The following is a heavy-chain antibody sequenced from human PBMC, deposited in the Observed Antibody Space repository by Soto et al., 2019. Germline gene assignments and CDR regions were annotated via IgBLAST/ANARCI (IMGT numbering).Heavy chain of an antibody. V-gene: IGHV3-48*03. Sequence: EVQLVESGGGLVQPGGSLRLSCAASGFTFSSYEMNWVRQAPGKGLEWVSYISSSGSTIYYADSVKGRFTISRDNAKNSLYLQMNSLRAEDTAVYYCARDHIADYSNFNWFDPWGQGPLVTVSS. D-gene: IGHD4-4*01. J-gene: IGHJ5*02. CDR3: ARDHIADYSNFNWFDP. CDR2: ISSSGSTI. CDR1: GFTFSSYE.